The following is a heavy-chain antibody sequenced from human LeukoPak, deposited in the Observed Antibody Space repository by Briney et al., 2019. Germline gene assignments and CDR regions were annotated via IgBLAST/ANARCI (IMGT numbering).Heavy chain of an antibody. Sequence: GGSLRLSCAASGFTFSSYEMIWVRQAPGKGLEWVSYISSNGGAMSYADSVKGRFTISRDNAKNSLYLQMNSLRAEDTAVYYCAKDWRYDYSNYGGDYWGQGTLVTVSS. CDR1: GFTFSSYE. V-gene: IGHV3-48*03. CDR3: AKDWRYDYSNYGGDY. D-gene: IGHD4-11*01. CDR2: ISSNGGAM. J-gene: IGHJ4*02.